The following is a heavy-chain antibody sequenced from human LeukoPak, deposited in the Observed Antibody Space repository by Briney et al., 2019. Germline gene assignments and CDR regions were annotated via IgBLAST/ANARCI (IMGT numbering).Heavy chain of an antibody. D-gene: IGHD6-19*01. CDR2: ISYDGSNK. Sequence: GGSLRLSCAASGFTFSTYGMHWVRQAPGKGLEWVAVISYDGSNKYYADSVKGRFTISRDNSKNTLYLQMTSLRAVDTAAYFCAKGPSGSDWYLKAEYFQHWGQGTLVTISS. CDR3: AKGPSGSDWYLKAEYFQH. CDR1: GFTFSTYG. V-gene: IGHV3-30*18. J-gene: IGHJ1*01.